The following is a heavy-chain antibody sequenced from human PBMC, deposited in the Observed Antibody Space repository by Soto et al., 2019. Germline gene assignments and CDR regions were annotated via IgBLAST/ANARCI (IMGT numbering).Heavy chain of an antibody. J-gene: IGHJ4*02. CDR3: ARGNPQPHYDFWSGYYPGRIIVSPPYYFDY. V-gene: IGHV4-30-4*01. CDR2: IYYSGST. CDR1: GGSISSGDYY. D-gene: IGHD3-3*01. Sequence: SETLSLTCTVSGGSISSGDYYWSWIRQPPGKGLKWMGYIYYSGSTYYNPSLKSRVTISVDASKNQFSLKLSSVTAADTAVYYCARGNPQPHYDFWSGYYPGRIIVSPPYYFDYWGQGTLVTVSS.